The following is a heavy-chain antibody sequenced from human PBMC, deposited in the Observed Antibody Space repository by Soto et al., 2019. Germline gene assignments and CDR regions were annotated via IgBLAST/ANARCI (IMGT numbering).Heavy chain of an antibody. Sequence: GGSLRLSCAASGFTFNNYGMHWVRQAPGKGLEWVALIWYDGSNEYYADSVKGRFTISRVNSKKTLYLQMNSLRPEDTAVYYCARDWSKFFDNNGCPDHFDYWGQGALVTVSS. CDR2: IWYDGSNE. V-gene: IGHV3-33*01. CDR3: ARDWSKFFDNNGCPDHFDY. J-gene: IGHJ4*02. CDR1: GFTFNNYG. D-gene: IGHD3-22*01.